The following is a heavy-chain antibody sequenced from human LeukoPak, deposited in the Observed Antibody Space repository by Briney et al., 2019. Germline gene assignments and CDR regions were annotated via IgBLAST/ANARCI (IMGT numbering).Heavy chain of an antibody. CDR3: AKARYSSSWHGVDY. Sequence: QSGGSLRLSCAASGFTFSSYAMHWVRQAPGKGLEWVAVISYDGSNKYYADSVKGRFTISRDNSKNTLYLQMSSLRAEDTAVYYCAKARYSSSWHGVDYWGQGTLVTVSS. V-gene: IGHV3-30-3*01. D-gene: IGHD6-13*01. J-gene: IGHJ4*02. CDR1: GFTFSSYA. CDR2: ISYDGSNK.